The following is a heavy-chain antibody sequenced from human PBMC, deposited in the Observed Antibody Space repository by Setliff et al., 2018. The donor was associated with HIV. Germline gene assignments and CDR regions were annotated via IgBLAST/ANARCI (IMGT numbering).Heavy chain of an antibody. Sequence: SETLSLTCAVSGGSISSHYWSWIRQPPGKGLEWIGYIYYSGSTNYNPSLKSRVTISVDTSKNQFSPKLSSVTAADTAVYYCARSRNYYDSRGYSPWFDYWGQGTLVTVSS. V-gene: IGHV4-59*11. CDR3: ARSRNYYDSRGYSPWFDY. J-gene: IGHJ4*02. D-gene: IGHD3-22*01. CDR2: IYYSGST. CDR1: GGSISSHY.